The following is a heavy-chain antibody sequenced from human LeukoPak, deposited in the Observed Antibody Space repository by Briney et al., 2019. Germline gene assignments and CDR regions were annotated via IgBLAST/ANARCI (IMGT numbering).Heavy chain of an antibody. CDR1: GFIFNNYG. CDR2: IRYEGSDI. V-gene: IGHV3-30*02. D-gene: IGHD3-22*01. J-gene: IGHJ4*02. CDR3: TKQSDSNAYSTFDY. Sequence: GGSLRLSCAASGFIFNNYGMHWVRQSPGKGLEWVAVIRYEGSDIHYADSVEGRFTVSRDNSKNTLYLQMNNLRAEDTAVYYCTKQSDSNAYSTFDYWGQGTLVTVSS.